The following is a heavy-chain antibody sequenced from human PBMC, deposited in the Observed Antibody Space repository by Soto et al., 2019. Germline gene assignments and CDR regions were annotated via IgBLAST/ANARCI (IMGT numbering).Heavy chain of an antibody. CDR3: ARGGITGTTDLYYYGMDV. V-gene: IGHV1-69*13. D-gene: IGHD1-7*01. CDR1: GGTFSSYA. J-gene: IGHJ6*02. Sequence: SVKVSCKASGGTFSSYAISWVRQAPGQGLEWMGGIIPIFGTANYAQKFQDRVTITADESTSTAYMELSSLRSEDTAVYYCARGGITGTTDLYYYGMDVWGQGTTVTVSS. CDR2: IIPIFGTA.